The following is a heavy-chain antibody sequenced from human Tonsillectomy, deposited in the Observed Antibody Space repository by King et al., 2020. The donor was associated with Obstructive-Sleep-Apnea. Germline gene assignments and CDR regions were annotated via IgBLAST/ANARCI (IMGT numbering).Heavy chain of an antibody. CDR1: GFTFSSYS. CDR2: ISSSSSTI. Sequence: VQLVESGGGLVQPGGSLRLSCAASGFTFSSYSMNWVRQAPGKGLEWVSYISSSSSTIYYADSVKGRFTISRDNAKNSLYLQMNSLRAEGTAVYYCERVSRAPDSLRDFDYWGQGTLVTVSS. V-gene: IGHV3-48*04. CDR3: ERVSRAPDSLRDFDY. D-gene: IGHD3-16*01. J-gene: IGHJ4*02.